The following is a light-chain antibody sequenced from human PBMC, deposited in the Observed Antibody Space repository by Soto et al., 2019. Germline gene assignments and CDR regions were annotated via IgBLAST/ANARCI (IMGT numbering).Light chain of an antibody. V-gene: IGKV1-39*01. CDR1: QSISTY. Sequence: DIQMTQSPSSLSASVGDRVTITCRASQSISTYLNWYQQKAGLAPKLLIYAASSLQSGVPSRFSGSGSGTDFTLTISSLQPEDFAVYYCQQYGSSGTFGQGTKVDIK. CDR2: AAS. J-gene: IGKJ1*01. CDR3: QQYGSSGT.